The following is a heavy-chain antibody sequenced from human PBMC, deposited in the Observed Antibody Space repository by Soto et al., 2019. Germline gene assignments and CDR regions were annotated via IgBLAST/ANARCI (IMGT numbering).Heavy chain of an antibody. CDR2: IFYSGST. J-gene: IGHJ4*02. CDR1: GGSISSGDYY. D-gene: IGHD2-21*02. V-gene: IGHV4-30-4*01. Sequence: QVQLQESGPGLVKPSQTLSLTCTVSGGSISSGDYYWSWIRQPPGKGLEWIGYIFYSGSTYYNPSLERRVTLSVDTSKIQFSLKLSSVTAADTAVHHCARNRVTQSDYWGQGTLVTVSS. CDR3: ARNRVTQSDY.